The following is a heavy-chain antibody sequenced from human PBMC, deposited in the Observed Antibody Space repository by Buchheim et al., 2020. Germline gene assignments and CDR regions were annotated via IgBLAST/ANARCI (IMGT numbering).Heavy chain of an antibody. Sequence: QVQLVQSGAEVKKPGASVKVSCKASGYTFTSYYMHWVRQAPGQGLEWMGIINPSGGSTSYAQKFQGRVTMTRETSTSTVYMELSSLRSEDTAVYYCARVAAALLGYYYYYGMDVWGQGTT. CDR3: ARVAAALLGYYYYYGMDV. CDR1: GYTFTSYY. V-gene: IGHV1-46*01. D-gene: IGHD2-15*01. J-gene: IGHJ6*02. CDR2: INPSGGST.